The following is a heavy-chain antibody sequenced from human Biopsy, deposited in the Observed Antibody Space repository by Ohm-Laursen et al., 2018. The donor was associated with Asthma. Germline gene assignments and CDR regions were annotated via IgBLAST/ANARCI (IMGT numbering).Heavy chain of an antibody. J-gene: IGHJ4*02. Sequence: SDTLPLTCDVSGGSISVSNWWSWVRQPPGRGLEWIGQIYHLGNANYNPSLKSRVTMSVDKSKNQFSLKLTSVTAADTAVYFCARRWRSYDSSNYYLDQWGQGTLVTVSS. CDR1: GGSISVSNW. CDR2: IYHLGNA. D-gene: IGHD3-22*01. CDR3: ARRWRSYDSSNYYLDQ. V-gene: IGHV4-4*02.